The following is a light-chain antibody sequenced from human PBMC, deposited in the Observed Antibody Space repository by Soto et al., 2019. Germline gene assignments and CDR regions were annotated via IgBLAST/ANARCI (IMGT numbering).Light chain of an antibody. J-gene: IGKJ4*01. CDR2: AAS. CDR3: QQSYSTPT. V-gene: IGKV1-39*01. Sequence: DIQMTQSPSSLSASVGDRVTITCRASQSISSYLNWYQQKPGKAPKLLIYAASSLQSGVPSRFSGSGSGTDFTLTISRLQDEDFATYYCQQSYSTPTFGGGTKVEIK. CDR1: QSISSY.